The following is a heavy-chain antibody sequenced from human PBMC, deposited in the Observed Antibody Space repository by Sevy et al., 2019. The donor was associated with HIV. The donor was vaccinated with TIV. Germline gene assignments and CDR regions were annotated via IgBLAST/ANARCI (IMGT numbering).Heavy chain of an antibody. J-gene: IGHJ4*02. CDR1: GFTFNIYS. D-gene: IGHD2-21*02. V-gene: IGHV3-21*01. CDR3: ARGGGDPRADCFDY. CDR2: ISGSCSYI. Sequence: GGSLRLSCAASGFTFNIYSMNWVRQAPGKGLEWVSSISGSCSYIFYADSVKGRFTISRDNAKNSLYLQMNGLRAEDTAVYYCARGGGDPRADCFDYWGQGTLVTVSS.